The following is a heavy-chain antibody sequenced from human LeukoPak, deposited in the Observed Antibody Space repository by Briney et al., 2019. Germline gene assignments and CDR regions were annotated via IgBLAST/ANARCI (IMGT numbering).Heavy chain of an antibody. CDR1: GGTFSSYA. CDR2: IIPILGIA. V-gene: IGHV1-69*04. CDR3: ARPGYCSSTSYYARERAARAPPDTNVGS. J-gene: IGHJ4*02. Sequence: ASVKVSCKASGGTFSSYAISWVRQAPGQGLEWMGRIIPILGIANYAQKFQGRVTITADKSTSTAYMELSSLRSEDTAVYYCARPGYCSSTSYYARERAARAPPDTNVGSWGQGTLVTVSS. D-gene: IGHD2-2*01.